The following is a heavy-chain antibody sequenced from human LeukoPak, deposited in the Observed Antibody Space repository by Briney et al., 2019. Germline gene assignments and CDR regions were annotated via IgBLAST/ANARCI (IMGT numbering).Heavy chain of an antibody. Sequence: RTGGSLRLSCAASGFTLSTYWMTWVRQAPGKGLERVAHIKQDGSEKYYVDSVKGRFTIYRDNAKKLLYLQMNSLRVEDTAVYYCARDRGSSGRLGRFDNWGQGTLVTVSP. D-gene: IGHD6-19*01. J-gene: IGHJ4*02. V-gene: IGHV3-7*01. CDR2: IKQDGSEK. CDR3: ARDRGSSGRLGRFDN. CDR1: GFTLSTYW.